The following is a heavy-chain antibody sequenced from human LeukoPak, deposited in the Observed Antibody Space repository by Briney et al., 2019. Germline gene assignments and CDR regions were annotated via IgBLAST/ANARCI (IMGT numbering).Heavy chain of an antibody. CDR2: INHSGST. CDR1: GESFSGYY. Sequence: PSETLSLTCAVYGESFSGYYWSWIRQPPGKGLEWIGEINHSGSTNYNPSLKSRVTISVDTSKNQFSLKLSSVTAADTAVYYCARSSSWPSDWGQGTLVTVSS. V-gene: IGHV4-34*01. J-gene: IGHJ4*02. CDR3: ARSSSWPSD. D-gene: IGHD6-13*01.